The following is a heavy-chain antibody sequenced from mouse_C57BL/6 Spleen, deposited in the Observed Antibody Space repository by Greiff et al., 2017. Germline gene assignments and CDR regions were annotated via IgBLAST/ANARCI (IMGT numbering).Heavy chain of an antibody. CDR2: LSGGGGNT. J-gene: IGHJ3*01. CDR3: ARRDTTVVEGFAY. V-gene: IGHV5-9*01. Sequence: VKLVESGGGLVKPGGSLKLSCAASGFTFSSYTMSWVRQTPEKRLEWVATLSGGGGNTYYPDSVKGRFTISRDHAKNTLYLQMSSLRSEDTALYYCARRDTTVVEGFAYWGQGTLVTVSA. CDR1: GFTFSSYT. D-gene: IGHD1-1*01.